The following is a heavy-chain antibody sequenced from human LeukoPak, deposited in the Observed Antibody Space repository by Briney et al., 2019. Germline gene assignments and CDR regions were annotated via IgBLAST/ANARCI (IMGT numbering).Heavy chain of an antibody. CDR3: ARHYSSSWYISRNWFDP. Sequence: SETLSLTCTVSGGSISSSSYYWGWIRQPPGKGLEWIGSIYYSGSTYYNPSLKSRVTISVDTSKNQFSLKLSSVTAADTAVYYCARHYSSSWYISRNWFDPWGQGTLVTVSS. J-gene: IGHJ5*02. CDR1: GGSISSSSYY. V-gene: IGHV4-39*07. D-gene: IGHD6-13*01. CDR2: IYYSGST.